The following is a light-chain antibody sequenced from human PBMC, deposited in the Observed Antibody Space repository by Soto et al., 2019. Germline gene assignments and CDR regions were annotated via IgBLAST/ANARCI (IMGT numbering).Light chain of an antibody. Sequence: EIVVTQSPATLSVSPGARVTLSCRASQSVSSSLAWYQQRPGQAPRLLIYDTSTRAAGISARFSGSGSGTEFTLTISSLQSEDFAVYYCQQYIDWPPGTFGQGTAVEIK. CDR3: QQYIDWPPGT. CDR1: QSVSSS. J-gene: IGKJ1*01. CDR2: DTS. V-gene: IGKV3-15*01.